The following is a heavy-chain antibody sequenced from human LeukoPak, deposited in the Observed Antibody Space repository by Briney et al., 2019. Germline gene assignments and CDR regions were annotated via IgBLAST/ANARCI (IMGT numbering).Heavy chain of an antibody. CDR3: ARDGLDGDDAFDI. V-gene: IGHV4-30-2*01. CDR1: GGSISSGGYS. D-gene: IGHD4-17*01. Sequence: SETLSLTCAVSGGSISSGGYSWSWIRQPPGKGLEWIGYMYHSGSTYYNPSLKSRVTISVDRSKNQFPLKLSSVTAADTAVYYCARDGLDGDDAFDIWGQGTMVTVSS. J-gene: IGHJ3*02. CDR2: MYHSGST.